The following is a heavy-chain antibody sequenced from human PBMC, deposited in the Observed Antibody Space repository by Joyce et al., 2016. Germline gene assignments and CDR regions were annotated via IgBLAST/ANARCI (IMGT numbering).Heavy chain of an antibody. D-gene: IGHD5-12*01. CDR3: ATVQSRGFSLN. CDR1: GHTLRTSL. CDR2: ISGDNNHT. V-gene: IGHV1-18*01. J-gene: IGHJ4*02. Sequence: QVALVQPASEVKRPGASVRFSCQTSGHTLRTSLSTWVRQAPGHGLEWLGWISGDNNHTNVAQKSQDRVTLTTDTSTGAADLQQSRLTSDDTARYFCATVQSRGFSLNWGQGTLVIVSS.